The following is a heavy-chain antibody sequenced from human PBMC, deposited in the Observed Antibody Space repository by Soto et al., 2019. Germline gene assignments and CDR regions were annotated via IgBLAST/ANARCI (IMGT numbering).Heavy chain of an antibody. J-gene: IGHJ3*02. CDR1: GFTFSDHY. V-gene: IGHV3-72*01. CDR2: TRNKANSYTT. Sequence: GGSLRLSCAASGFTFSDHYMDWVRQAPGKGLEWVGRTRNKANSYTTEYAASVKGRFTISRDDSKNSLYLQMNSLKTEDTAVYYCARGGGYSGYDSSDAFDIWGQGTMVTVS. D-gene: IGHD5-12*01. CDR3: ARGGGYSGYDSSDAFDI.